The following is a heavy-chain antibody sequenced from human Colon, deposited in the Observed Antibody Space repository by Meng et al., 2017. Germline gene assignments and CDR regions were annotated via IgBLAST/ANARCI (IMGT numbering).Heavy chain of an antibody. Sequence: ASVKVSCKASGYTFTGYYMHWARQAPGQGLEWMGWINPNSGGTNYAQKLQGRVTMTRDTSISTAYMELRRLRSDDTAVYYCARDGGGEMGPDWIDPWGQGTLVTVSS. CDR2: INPNSGGT. CDR1: GYTFTGYY. J-gene: IGHJ5*02. CDR3: ARDGGGEMGPDWIDP. D-gene: IGHD2-21*01. V-gene: IGHV1-2*02.